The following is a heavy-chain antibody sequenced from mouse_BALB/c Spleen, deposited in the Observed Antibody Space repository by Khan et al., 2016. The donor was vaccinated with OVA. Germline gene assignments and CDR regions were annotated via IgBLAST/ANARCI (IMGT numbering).Heavy chain of an antibody. D-gene: IGHD1-2*01. Sequence: QVQLQQSGAELARPGASVKLSCKASGYTFTDYYINWVKQRTGQGLEWIGEICPGSGNTYYNEKFKDKATLTADKSSTTAYMQLSSLTSEDSAVYVCARRNYFGYTFAYWGQGTLVTVSA. CDR3: ARRNYFGYTFAY. CDR1: GYTFTDYY. V-gene: IGHV1-77*01. CDR2: ICPGSGNT. J-gene: IGHJ3*01.